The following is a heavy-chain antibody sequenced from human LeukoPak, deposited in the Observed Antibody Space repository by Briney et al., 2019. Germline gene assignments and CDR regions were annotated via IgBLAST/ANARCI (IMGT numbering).Heavy chain of an antibody. CDR1: GFTFNSYA. J-gene: IGHJ5*02. V-gene: IGHV3-23*01. D-gene: IGHD3-10*01. CDR2: ISASRSDA. CDR3: TKLAHAELRDCWFDP. Sequence: GGSLRLSCAASGFTFNSYAMSWVRQAPGKGLQWVSSISASRSDAYYADSVKGRFTISRDNSRNTLYLQMNSLRAEDTAVYYCTKLAHAELRDCWFDPCGQGALVTVSS.